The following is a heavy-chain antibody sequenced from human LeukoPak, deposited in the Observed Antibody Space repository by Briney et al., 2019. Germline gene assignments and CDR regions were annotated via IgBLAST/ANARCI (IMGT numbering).Heavy chain of an antibody. D-gene: IGHD3-22*01. CDR2: INHSGST. CDR1: GGSFSGYY. CDR3: ARGSLTYYYDSSGFYYPY. J-gene: IGHJ4*02. V-gene: IGHV4-34*01. Sequence: SETLSLTCAVYGGSFSGYYWSWIRQPPGKGLEWIGEINHSGSTNYNPSLKSRVTIPVDTSKNQFSLKLSSVTAADTAVYYCARGSLTYYYDSSGFYYPYWGQGTLVTVSS.